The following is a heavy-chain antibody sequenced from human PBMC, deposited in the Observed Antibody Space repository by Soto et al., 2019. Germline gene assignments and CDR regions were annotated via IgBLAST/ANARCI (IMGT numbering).Heavy chain of an antibody. V-gene: IGHV4-4*02. CDR3: ARSQGVVPTDAFDP. Sequence: EPLSLPWGVAGGSINSTNWGSWLRQTPGKGLSWIGEIYHNGRSNYNPSRKSRVTLSIDRSKNQFFLKLNTVTAPDTAVYYCARSQGVVPTDAFDPWGQGPLVTVSS. CDR1: GGSINSTNW. D-gene: IGHD2-2*01. J-gene: IGHJ5*02. CDR2: IYHNGRS.